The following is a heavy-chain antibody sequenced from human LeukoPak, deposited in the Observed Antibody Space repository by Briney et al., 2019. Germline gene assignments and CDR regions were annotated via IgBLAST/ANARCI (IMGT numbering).Heavy chain of an antibody. J-gene: IGHJ4*02. Sequence: SETLSLTCTVSGGSISSSSYYWGWIRQPPGKGLEWIGSIYYSGSTYYNPSLKSRVTISVDTSKNQFSLKLSSVTAADTAGYFCARHEPYQYYFDYWGQGTLVTVSS. CDR1: GGSISSSSYY. CDR2: IYYSGST. CDR3: ARHEPYQYYFDY. D-gene: IGHD1-14*01. V-gene: IGHV4-39*01.